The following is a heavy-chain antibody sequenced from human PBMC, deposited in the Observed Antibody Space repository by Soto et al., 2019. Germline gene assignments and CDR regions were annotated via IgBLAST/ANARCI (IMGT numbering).Heavy chain of an antibody. J-gene: IGHJ4*02. CDR2: IKQDGSQK. CDR1: GFTFSSPW. Sequence: EVHLVESGGGLVQPGGSLRLSCATSGFTFSSPWMTWVRQAPGKGLEWVANIKQDGSQKYYADSVRGRFTISRGYAKNSLYLQMNSLRAGDTAVYYCAGQESTGHCLYWGEGTVVAVSS. D-gene: IGHD2-21*01. CDR3: AGQESTGHCLY. V-gene: IGHV3-7*01.